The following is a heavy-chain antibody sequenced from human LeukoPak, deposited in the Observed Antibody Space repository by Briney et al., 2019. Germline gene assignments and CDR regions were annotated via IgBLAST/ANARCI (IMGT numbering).Heavy chain of an antibody. V-gene: IGHV3-7*01. J-gene: IGHJ3*02. Sequence: GGSLRLSCVASGFAFSSYWVTWVRQAPGKGLEWVANIEQDGSEKYYVDSVKGRFTISRDNAKNSLYLQMNSLRAEDTAMYYCAREGYWGNSFDIWGQGTMVTASS. D-gene: IGHD7-27*01. CDR1: GFAFSSYW. CDR2: IEQDGSEK. CDR3: AREGYWGNSFDI.